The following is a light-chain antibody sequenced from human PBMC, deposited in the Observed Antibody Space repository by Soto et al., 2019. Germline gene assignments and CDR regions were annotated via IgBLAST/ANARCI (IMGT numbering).Light chain of an antibody. Sequence: QSVLTQPPSASGSLGQSVTISCTGTSSDVGGYNYVSWYQHHPGKAPKLMIYEVSKWSSGVPDRFSGSKSGNTASLTVSGLQAEDEADYFCSSYAGNNKLVFGGGTKVTVL. CDR2: EVS. CDR1: SSDVGGYNY. CDR3: SSYAGNNKLV. V-gene: IGLV2-8*01. J-gene: IGLJ2*01.